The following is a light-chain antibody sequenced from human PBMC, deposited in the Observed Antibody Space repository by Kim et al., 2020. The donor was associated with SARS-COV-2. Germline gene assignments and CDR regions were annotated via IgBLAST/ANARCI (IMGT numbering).Light chain of an antibody. CDR2: LNSDGSH. J-gene: IGLJ2*01. CDR3: QTWGTGIVV. V-gene: IGLV4-69*01. CDR1: SGHSSYA. Sequence: SVKLTCTLRSGHSSYAIAWHQQQPEKGPRYLMKLNSDGSHSKGDGIPDRFSGSSSGAERYLTISRLQSEDEADYYCQTWGTGIVVFGGGTQLTVL.